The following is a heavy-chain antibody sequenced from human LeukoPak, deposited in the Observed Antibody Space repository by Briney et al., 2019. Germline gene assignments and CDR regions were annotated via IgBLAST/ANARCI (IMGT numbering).Heavy chain of an antibody. Sequence: GGSLRLSCAASGFTLSSYSMNWVRQAPGKGLEWVSSISSSSSNIYYADSVKGRFTISRENGKNSLYLQMNTLIAEHTAVYYCARSYDILTGYSNFDYWGQGTLVTVSS. CDR3: ARSYDILTGYSNFDY. J-gene: IGHJ4*02. CDR1: GFTLSSYS. CDR2: ISSSSSNI. V-gene: IGHV3-21*01. D-gene: IGHD3-9*01.